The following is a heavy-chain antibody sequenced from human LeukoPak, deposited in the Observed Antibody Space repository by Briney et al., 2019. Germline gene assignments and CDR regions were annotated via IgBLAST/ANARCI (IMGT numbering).Heavy chain of an antibody. Sequence: TGGSLRLSCAASGLTFNSYAMHWVRQAPGKGLEWVAVISYDGSNKYYADSVKGRFTISRDNSKNTLYLQMNSLRDEDTAVYYCARDRQPDGKQLIPNDYWGQGTLVTVSS. V-gene: IGHV3-30-3*01. J-gene: IGHJ4*02. D-gene: IGHD6-6*01. CDR2: ISYDGSNK. CDR3: ARDRQPDGKQLIPNDY. CDR1: GLTFNSYA.